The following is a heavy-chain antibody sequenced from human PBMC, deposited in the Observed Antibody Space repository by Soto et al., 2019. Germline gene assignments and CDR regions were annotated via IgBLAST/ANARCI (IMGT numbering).Heavy chain of an antibody. J-gene: IGHJ4*02. CDR1: GFTFSSYA. V-gene: IGHV3-23*01. CDR3: AKDRLEWELLRPYFDY. D-gene: IGHD1-26*01. CDR2: ISGSGGST. Sequence: EVQLLESGGGLVQPGGSLRLSCAASGFTFSSYAMSWVRQAPGKGLEWVSAISGSGGSTYYADSMKGRFTISRDNSKNTLYLQMNSLRAEDTAVYYCAKDRLEWELLRPYFDYWGQGTLVTVSS.